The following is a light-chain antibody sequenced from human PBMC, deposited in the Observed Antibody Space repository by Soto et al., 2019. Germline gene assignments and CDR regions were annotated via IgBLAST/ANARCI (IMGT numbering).Light chain of an antibody. J-gene: IGLJ1*01. Sequence: QSALTQPASASGSPGQSITISCTGTSSDVGGYNYVFWYQQHPGKAPKLMIYNVTNRPSGVSNRFSGSKSGNTASLTISGLQAEDEADYYCSSYTSSRSYVFGIGTKLTVL. CDR3: SSYTSSRSYV. CDR2: NVT. CDR1: SSDVGGYNY. V-gene: IGLV2-14*01.